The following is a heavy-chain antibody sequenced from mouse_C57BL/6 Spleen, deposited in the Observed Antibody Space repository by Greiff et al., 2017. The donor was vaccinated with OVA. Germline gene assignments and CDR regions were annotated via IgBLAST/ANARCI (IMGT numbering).Heavy chain of an antibody. CDR3: ARSPYDGYYDAMDY. J-gene: IGHJ4*01. D-gene: IGHD2-3*01. CDR2: INPNYGTT. CDR1: GYSFTDYN. V-gene: IGHV1-39*01. Sequence: VHVKQSGPELVKPGASVKISCKASGYSFTDYNMNWVKQSNGKSLEWIGVINPNYGTTSYNQKFKGKATLTVDQSSSTAYMQLNSLTSEDSAVYYCARSPYDGYYDAMDYWGQGTSVTVSS.